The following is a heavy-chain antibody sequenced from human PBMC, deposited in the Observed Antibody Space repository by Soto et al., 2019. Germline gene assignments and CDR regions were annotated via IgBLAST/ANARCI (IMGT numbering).Heavy chain of an antibody. V-gene: IGHV4-30-4*01. CDR2: IYDSGST. CDR3: ARDRPWGRAYGDYGVFDY. D-gene: IGHD4-17*01. Sequence: QVQLQESGPGLVKPSQTLSLTCTVSGASISSGDYFWSWIRQPPGKGLEWVGFIYDSGSTYYNPSLKSRVTISVDTSKNHFSLNLSSVTAADTAVYYCARDRPWGRAYGDYGVFDYWGQGTLVTVSS. J-gene: IGHJ4*02. CDR1: GASISSGDYF.